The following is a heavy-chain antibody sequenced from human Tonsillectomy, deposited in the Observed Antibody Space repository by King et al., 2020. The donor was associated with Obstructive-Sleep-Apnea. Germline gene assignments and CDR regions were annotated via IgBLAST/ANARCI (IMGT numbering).Heavy chain of an antibody. CDR3: VTYSSGWYSAFDI. J-gene: IGHJ3*02. CDR1: GGSISSYY. Sequence: QLQESGPGLVKPSETLSLTCTVSGGSISSYYWSWIRQPPGKGLEWIGYIYYSGSTNYNPSLKSRVTISVDTSKNKFSLKLSSVTAADTAVYYCVTYSSGWYSAFDIWGQGTMVTVSS. CDR2: IYYSGST. V-gene: IGHV4-59*08. D-gene: IGHD6-19*01.